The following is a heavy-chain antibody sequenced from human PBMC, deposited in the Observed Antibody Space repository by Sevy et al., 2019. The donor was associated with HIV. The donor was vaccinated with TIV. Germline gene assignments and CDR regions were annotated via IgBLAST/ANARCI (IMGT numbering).Heavy chain of an antibody. J-gene: IGHJ4*02. Sequence: GGSLRLSCAASGFTFSTSTMNWVRQAPGKGLEWVSLMTSSGSYILYADSLKGRFTISRDTAKNSVILKRNSLRAEGTAVYHWVRDGWNYWGQGTLVTVSS. CDR2: MTSSGSYI. D-gene: IGHD2-15*01. V-gene: IGHV3-21*01. CDR1: GFTFSTST. CDR3: VRDGWNY.